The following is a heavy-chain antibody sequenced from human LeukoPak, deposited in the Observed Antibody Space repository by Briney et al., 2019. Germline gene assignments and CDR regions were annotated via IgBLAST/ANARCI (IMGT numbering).Heavy chain of an antibody. CDR1: GFTFSSYS. V-gene: IGHV3-21*01. J-gene: IGHJ6*03. CDR3: AKGAGDLVPAANQGYYYYYMDV. D-gene: IGHD2-2*01. Sequence: PGGSLRLSCAASGFTFSSYSMNWVRQAPGKGLEWVSSISSSSSYIYYADSVKGRFTISRDNAKNSLYLQMNSLRAEDTAVYYCAKGAGDLVPAANQGYYYYYMDVWGKGTTVTVSS. CDR2: ISSSSSYI.